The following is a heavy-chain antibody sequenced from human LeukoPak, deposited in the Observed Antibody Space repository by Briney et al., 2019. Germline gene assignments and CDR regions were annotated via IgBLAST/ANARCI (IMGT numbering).Heavy chain of an antibody. D-gene: IGHD1-26*01. V-gene: IGHV3-21*04. Sequence: TTGGSLRLSCAASGFTFSSYSMNWVRQAPGKGLEWVSSISSSSSYIYYADSVKGRFTISRDDSKNTLYLQMNSLRADDTAVYYCAKDLGRYRNNFFDYWGQGNLVTVSS. CDR2: ISSSSSYI. CDR3: AKDLGRYRNNFFDY. CDR1: GFTFSSYS. J-gene: IGHJ4*02.